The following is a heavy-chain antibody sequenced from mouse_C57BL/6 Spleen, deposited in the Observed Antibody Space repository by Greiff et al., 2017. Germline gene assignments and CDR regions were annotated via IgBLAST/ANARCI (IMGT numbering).Heavy chain of an antibody. CDR2: ISSGGSYT. Sequence: EVQRVESGGDLVKPGGSLKLSCAASGFTFSSYGMSWVRQTPDKRLEWVATISSGGSYTYYPDRVKGRFTISRDNAKNTLYLQLSSLKSEDTAMYYCARQNYSNYYFDYWGQGTTRTVSS. J-gene: IGHJ2*01. CDR3: ARQNYSNYYFDY. CDR1: GFTFSSYG. V-gene: IGHV5-6*01. D-gene: IGHD2-5*01.